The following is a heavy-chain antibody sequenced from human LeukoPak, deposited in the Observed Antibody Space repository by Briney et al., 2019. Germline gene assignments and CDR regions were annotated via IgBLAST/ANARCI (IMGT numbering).Heavy chain of an antibody. CDR2: INPNSGGT. D-gene: IGHD1-26*01. CDR3: ARGFHYSGSSNWFDP. Sequence: VASVKVSCKASGYTFTGYYMHWVRQAPGQGLEWMGWINPNSGGTNYAQKFQGRVTMTRNTSISTAYMELSSLRSEDTAVYYCARGFHYSGSSNWFDPWGQGTLVTVSS. CDR1: GYTFTGYY. J-gene: IGHJ5*02. V-gene: IGHV1-2*02.